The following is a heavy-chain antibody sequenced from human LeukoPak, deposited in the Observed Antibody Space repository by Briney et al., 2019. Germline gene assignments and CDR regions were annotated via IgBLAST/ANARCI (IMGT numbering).Heavy chain of an antibody. D-gene: IGHD6-13*01. V-gene: IGHV1-2*02. CDR3: AREERYRSSWFLHGWFDP. CDR2: INPNSGGT. J-gene: IGHJ5*02. Sequence: GASVKVSCKASGYTFTGYYMHWVRQAPGQGLEWMGWINPNSGGTNYAQKFQGRVTMTRDTSISTAYMELSRLRSDDTAVYYCAREERYRSSWFLHGWFDPWGQGTLVTVSS. CDR1: GYTFTGYY.